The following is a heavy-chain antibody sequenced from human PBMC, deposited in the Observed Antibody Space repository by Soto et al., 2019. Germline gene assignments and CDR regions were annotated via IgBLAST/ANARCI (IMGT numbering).Heavy chain of an antibody. V-gene: IGHV4-39*02. J-gene: IGHJ5*02. D-gene: IGHD1-26*01. CDR1: GGSISSSSYY. CDR2: IYYSGST. CDR3: ATQEVGGSYVYTFDP. Sequence: QLQLQESGPGLVKPSETLSLTCTVCGGSISSSSYYWGWIRQPPGKGLEWIGSIYYSGSTYYNPSLKSRVTISVDTSKNHFSLKLSSVTAADTAVYYCATQEVGGSYVYTFDPWGQGTLVTVSS.